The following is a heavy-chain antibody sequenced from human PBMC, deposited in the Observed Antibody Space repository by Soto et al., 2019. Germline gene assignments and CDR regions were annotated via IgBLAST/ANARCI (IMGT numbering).Heavy chain of an antibody. CDR1: GYTFTSYD. J-gene: IGHJ6*02. D-gene: IGHD2-21*02. Sequence: ASVKVSCKASGYTFTSYDINWVRQAAGQGLEWMGWISAYNGNTNYAQKLQGRVTMTTDTSTSTAYMELRSLRSDDTAVYYCARRGGNSGYYYYGMDVWGQGTTVTVSS. CDR3: ARRGGNSGYYYYGMDV. CDR2: ISAYNGNT. V-gene: IGHV1-18*01.